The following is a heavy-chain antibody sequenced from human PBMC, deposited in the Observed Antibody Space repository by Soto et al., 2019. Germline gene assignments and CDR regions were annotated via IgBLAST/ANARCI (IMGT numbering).Heavy chain of an antibody. Sequence: ETLSLTCKVSVDSMTKYYWSWIRQPAGKGLEWIGRIYTSGSTNYNPSLKSRVTMSIDTSNNHFSLNLKSVTAGDTAVYYCARTVGAAYYFDCWGQGALVTVSS. CDR1: VDSMTKYY. D-gene: IGHD1-26*01. J-gene: IGHJ4*02. CDR3: ARTVGAAYYFDC. V-gene: IGHV4-4*07. CDR2: IYTSGST.